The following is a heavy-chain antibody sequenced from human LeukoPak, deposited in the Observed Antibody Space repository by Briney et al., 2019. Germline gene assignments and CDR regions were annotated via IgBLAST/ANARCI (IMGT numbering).Heavy chain of an antibody. J-gene: IGHJ5*02. V-gene: IGHV4-34*01. CDR3: ARGLTVFGVAPLINWFDP. Sequence: SETLSLTCAGYGGSFSGYYWSWIRQPPGKGLEWIGEINHSGSTNYNPSLKSRVTISVDTSKNQFSLKLSSVTAADTAVYYCARGLTVFGVAPLINWFDPWGQGTLVTVSS. D-gene: IGHD3-3*01. CDR1: GGSFSGYY. CDR2: INHSGST.